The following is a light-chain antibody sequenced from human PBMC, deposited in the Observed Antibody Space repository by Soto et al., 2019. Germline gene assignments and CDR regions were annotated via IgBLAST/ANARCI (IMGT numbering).Light chain of an antibody. CDR1: SGHSSYA. V-gene: IGLV4-69*01. CDR2: LDSDGSH. Sequence: QPVLTQSPSASASLGASVKLTCTLSSGHSSYAIAWHQQQPEKGPRYLMKLDSDGSHTKGDAIPDRFSGSSSGAERYLTNSSLQSEDEADYCCQTWGTGIHVVFGGGTKVTVL. CDR3: QTWGTGIHVV. J-gene: IGLJ2*01.